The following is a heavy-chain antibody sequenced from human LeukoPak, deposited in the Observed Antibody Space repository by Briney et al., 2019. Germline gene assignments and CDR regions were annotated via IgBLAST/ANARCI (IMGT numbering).Heavy chain of an antibody. CDR1: GGSISSYY. Sequence: PSETLSLTCTVSGGSISSYYWSWIRQPPGKGLEWIGYIYYSGSTNYNPSLKSRVTISVDTSKNQFSLKLSSVTAADTAVYYCARDPLSGWSPHFDYWGQGTLVTVSS. V-gene: IGHV4-59*01. J-gene: IGHJ4*02. CDR3: ARDPLSGWSPHFDY. CDR2: IYYSGST. D-gene: IGHD6-19*01.